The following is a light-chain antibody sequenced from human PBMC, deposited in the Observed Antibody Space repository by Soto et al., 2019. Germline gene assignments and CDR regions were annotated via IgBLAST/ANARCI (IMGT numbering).Light chain of an antibody. J-gene: IGKJ3*01. CDR3: QQSYSTPFT. CDR2: AAS. Sequence: DIQMTQPPSSLSASVGDRVTITCRASQSISSYLNWYQQKPGKAPKLLIYAASSLQSGVPSRFSGSGSWTDFTLTISSLQPEDVATYYCQQSYSTPFTVGPGPKVDIK. CDR1: QSISSY. V-gene: IGKV1-39*01.